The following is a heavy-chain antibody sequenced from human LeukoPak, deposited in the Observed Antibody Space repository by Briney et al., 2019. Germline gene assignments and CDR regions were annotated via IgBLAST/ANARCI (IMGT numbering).Heavy chain of an antibody. Sequence: PSETLSLTCAVYGGSFSGYYWSWIRQPPGKGLEWIGEINHSGSTNYNPSLKSRVTISVDTSKNQFSLKLSSVTAADTAVYYCARGGYSYGSHRFDYWGQGTLVTVSS. D-gene: IGHD5-18*01. J-gene: IGHJ4*02. CDR1: GGSFSGYY. CDR3: ARGGYSYGSHRFDY. V-gene: IGHV4-34*01. CDR2: INHSGST.